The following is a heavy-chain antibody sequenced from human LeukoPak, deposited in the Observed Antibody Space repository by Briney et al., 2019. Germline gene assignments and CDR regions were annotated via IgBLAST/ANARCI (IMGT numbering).Heavy chain of an antibody. D-gene: IGHD6-13*01. Sequence: SETLSLTCTVSGGSISSYYWSWIRQPLGKGLEWIGYIYYSGSTNYNPSLKSRVTISVDTSKNQFSLKLSSVTAADTAVYYCARERIAAAQYFQHWGQGTLVTVSS. CDR1: GGSISSYY. J-gene: IGHJ1*01. V-gene: IGHV4-59*12. CDR3: ARERIAAAQYFQH. CDR2: IYYSGST.